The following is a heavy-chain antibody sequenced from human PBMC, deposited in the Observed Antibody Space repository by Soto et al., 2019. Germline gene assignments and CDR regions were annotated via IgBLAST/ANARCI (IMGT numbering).Heavy chain of an antibody. CDR2: INHSGST. V-gene: IGHV4-34*01. Sequence: QVQLQQWGAGLLKPSETLSLTCAVYGGSFSGYYWSWIRQPPGKGLEWIGEINHSGSTNYNPSLKSRVTISVDTSKNQFSLKLSSVTAADTAVYYCARGAPIVVVPVANTIYYYYGMDVWGQGTTVTVSS. J-gene: IGHJ6*02. CDR1: GGSFSGYY. D-gene: IGHD2-2*01. CDR3: ARGAPIVVVPVANTIYYYYGMDV.